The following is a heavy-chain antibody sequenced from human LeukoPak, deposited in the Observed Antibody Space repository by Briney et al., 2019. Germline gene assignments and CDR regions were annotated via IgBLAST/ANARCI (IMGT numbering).Heavy chain of an antibody. CDR2: IKQDGSER. CDR3: ARDRGGCPGAGQPLDI. J-gene: IGHJ3*02. Sequence: GSLRLSCAASGFTFSSYWMNWVRQAPGKGLEWVANIKQDGSERNYVDSVKGRFTISRDNAKNSLYLQMNSLRVEDTAVYYCARDRGGCPGAGQPLDIWGQGTMVTVSS. CDR1: GFTFSSYW. D-gene: IGHD1-26*01. V-gene: IGHV3-7*01.